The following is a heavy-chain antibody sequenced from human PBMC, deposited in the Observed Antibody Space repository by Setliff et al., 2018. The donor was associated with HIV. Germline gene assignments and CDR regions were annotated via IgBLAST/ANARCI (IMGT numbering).Heavy chain of an antibody. J-gene: IGHJ2*01. CDR3: ARSALWFGEADWYFDL. CDR2: INHSGIT. Sequence: ETLSLTCAVYGASFSGYYWAWIRQSPERGLEFIGEINHSGITNYNPSLKSRVTLSRDASKNQFFLKLTSVTAADTAIYYCARSALWFGEADWYFDLWGRGILVTVSS. D-gene: IGHD3-10*01. CDR1: GASFSGYY. V-gene: IGHV4-34*10.